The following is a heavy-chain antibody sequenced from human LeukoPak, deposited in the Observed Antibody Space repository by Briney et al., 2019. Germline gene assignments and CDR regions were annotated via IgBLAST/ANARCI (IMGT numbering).Heavy chain of an antibody. CDR2: IYYSGST. J-gene: IGHJ6*03. V-gene: IGHV4-59*12. Sequence: KPSETLSLTCTVSGGSISSYYWSWIRQPPGKGLEWIGYIYYSGSTNYNPSLKSRVTISVDTSKNQFSLKLSSVTAADTAVYYCARVRSYYNYYMDVWGKGTTVTVSS. CDR3: ARVRSYYNYYMDV. CDR1: GGSISSYY.